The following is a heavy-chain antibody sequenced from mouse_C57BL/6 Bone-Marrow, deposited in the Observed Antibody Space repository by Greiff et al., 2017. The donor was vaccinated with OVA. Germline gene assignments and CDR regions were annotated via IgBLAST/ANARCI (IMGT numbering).Heavy chain of an antibody. Sequence: EVHLVESGGGLVQPKGSLKLSCAASGFSFNTYAMNWVRQAPGKGLEWVARIRSKSNNYATYYADSVKDRFTISRDDSESMLYLQMNNLKTEDTAMYYCVRHGYYGSSPNWYFDVWGTGTTVTVSS. J-gene: IGHJ1*03. V-gene: IGHV10-1*01. D-gene: IGHD1-1*01. CDR1: GFSFNTYA. CDR3: VRHGYYGSSPNWYFDV. CDR2: IRSKSNNYAT.